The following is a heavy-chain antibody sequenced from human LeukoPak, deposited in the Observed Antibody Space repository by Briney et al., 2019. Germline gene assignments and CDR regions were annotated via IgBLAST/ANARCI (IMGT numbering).Heavy chain of an antibody. J-gene: IGHJ4*02. CDR1: GYTFITND. D-gene: IGHD6-19*01. CDR3: ARSAVADTLSAYYFEY. Sequence: GASVKVSCKASGYTFITNDISWVRQAPGQGLERMGWISAYNGNTNYAQKLQGRVTMTTDTSTNTAYMELRSLRSDDTAVYYCARSAVADTLSAYYFEYWGQGTLVTVSS. CDR2: ISAYNGNT. V-gene: IGHV1-18*04.